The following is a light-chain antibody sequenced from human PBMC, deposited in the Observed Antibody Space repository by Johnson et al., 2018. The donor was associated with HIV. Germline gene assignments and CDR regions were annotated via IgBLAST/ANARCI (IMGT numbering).Light chain of an antibody. CDR2: DNN. J-gene: IGLJ1*01. CDR3: AAWDGSLNACYV. V-gene: IGLV1-51*01. CDR1: SSNIGNNY. Sequence: QSVLTQPPSVSAAPGQKVTISCSGSSSNIGNNYVAWYQHLPGTAPKLLIYDNNKRPSGIPDRFSGFKSGPSATLGISGLQAGDEADYYCAAWDGSLNACYVFGTGTKVTVL.